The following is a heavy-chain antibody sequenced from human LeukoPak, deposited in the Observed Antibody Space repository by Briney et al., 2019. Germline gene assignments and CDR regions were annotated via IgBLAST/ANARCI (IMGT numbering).Heavy chain of an antibody. D-gene: IGHD4-17*01. J-gene: IGHJ3*02. CDR2: ISYDGSNK. CDR1: GFTFSSYA. CDR3: ARTQNTVTTDVDAFDI. V-gene: IGHV3-30*04. Sequence: GGSLRLSCAASGFTFSSYAMHWVRQAPGKGLEWVAVISYDGSNKYYADSVKGRFTISRDNSRNTLYLQMNSLRAEDTAVYYCARTQNTVTTDVDAFDIWGQGTMVTVSS.